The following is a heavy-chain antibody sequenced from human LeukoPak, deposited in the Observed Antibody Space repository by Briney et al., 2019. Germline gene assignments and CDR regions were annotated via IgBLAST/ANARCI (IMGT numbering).Heavy chain of an antibody. V-gene: IGHV3-23*01. Sequence: GGSLRLSCAASGFTFSSYGMHWVRQAPGKGLEWVSAISNTGDNTYYADSVKGRFSISRDNSKNTVYLQMSGLRAEDTAVYYCAKDGGYWGQGTLVTVSP. J-gene: IGHJ4*02. CDR1: GFTFSSYG. CDR2: ISNTGDNT. D-gene: IGHD3-3*01. CDR3: AKDGGY.